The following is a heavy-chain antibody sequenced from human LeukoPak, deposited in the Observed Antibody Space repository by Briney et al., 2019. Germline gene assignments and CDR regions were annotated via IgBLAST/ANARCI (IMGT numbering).Heavy chain of an antibody. D-gene: IGHD3-10*01. J-gene: IGHJ5*02. Sequence: ASVKVSCKASGYTFTSYGISWVRQAPGQGLEWMGWISAYNGNTNYAQKLQGRVTMTTDTSTSTAYVELRSLRSDDTAVYYCARVPMLLWFGELSTQDNWFDPWGQGTLVTVSS. CDR3: ARVPMLLWFGELSTQDNWFDP. CDR1: GYTFTSYG. V-gene: IGHV1-18*01. CDR2: ISAYNGNT.